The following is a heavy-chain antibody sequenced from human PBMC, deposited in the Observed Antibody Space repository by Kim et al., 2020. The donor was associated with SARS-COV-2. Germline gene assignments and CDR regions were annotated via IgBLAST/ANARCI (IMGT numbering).Heavy chain of an antibody. CDR2: IIPILGIA. V-gene: IGHV1-69*04. CDR1: GGTFSSYA. Sequence: SVKVSCKASGGTFSSYAISWVRQAPGQGLEWMGRIIPILGIANYAQKFQGRVTITADKSTSTAYMELSSLRSEDTAVYYCASPKSKYSSSTSYSYYGMDVWGQGTTVTVSS. D-gene: IGHD6-13*01. J-gene: IGHJ6*02. CDR3: ASPKSKYSSSTSYSYYGMDV.